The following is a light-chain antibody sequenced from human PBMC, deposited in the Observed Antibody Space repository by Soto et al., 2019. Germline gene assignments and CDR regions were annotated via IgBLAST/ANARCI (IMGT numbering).Light chain of an antibody. CDR2: DVN. Sequence: QSALTQPASVSGSPGQSITISCTGTTSDVGGYNYVSWYQQHPGKAPKLMIYDVNNRASGVSNRCSVSKSGNTASLTISGLGAEDEADYYCSSYTSSSTPYVFGTGTKVTVL. J-gene: IGLJ1*01. CDR1: TSDVGGYNY. CDR3: SSYTSSSTPYV. V-gene: IGLV2-14*01.